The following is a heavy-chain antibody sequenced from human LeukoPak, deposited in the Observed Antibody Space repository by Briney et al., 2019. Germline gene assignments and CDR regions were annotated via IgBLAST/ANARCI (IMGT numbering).Heavy chain of an antibody. CDR3: AQSSYGYQGAFDI. CDR1: GFTFDDYA. CDR2: ISWDGGST. D-gene: IGHD5-18*01. V-gene: IGHV3-43D*03. J-gene: IGHJ3*02. Sequence: PGGSLRLSCAASGFTFDDYAMHWVRQAPGKGLEWVSLISWDGGSTYYADSVKGRFTISRDNSKNSLHLQMNSLRAEDTALYYCAQSSYGYQGAFDIWGQGTMVTVSS.